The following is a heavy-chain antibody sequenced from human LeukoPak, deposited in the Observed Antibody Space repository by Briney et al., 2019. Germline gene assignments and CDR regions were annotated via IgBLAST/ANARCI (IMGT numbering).Heavy chain of an antibody. V-gene: IGHV4-59*01. Sequence: SETVSLTCGVSGDSISTYHWNWIRKPPGKGLEWIGYMQSTGNSKYNPSLRSRVTMFVDTSKNQVALILSSVTAADTAVYYCARDKRHSYGRYFDHWGRGALVTVSS. CDR1: GDSISTYH. CDR2: MQSTGNS. CDR3: ARDKRHSYGRYFDH. J-gene: IGHJ4*02. D-gene: IGHD5-18*01.